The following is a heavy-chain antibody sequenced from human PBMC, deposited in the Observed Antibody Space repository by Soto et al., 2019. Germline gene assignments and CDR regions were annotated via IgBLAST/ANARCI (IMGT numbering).Heavy chain of an antibody. D-gene: IGHD2-2*01. Sequence: ASVKVSCKASGGTFSSYAISWVRQAPGQGLEWMGGIIPIFGTANYTQKFQGRVTITADESTSTAYMELSSLRSEDTAVYYCARGYCSSTSCYGFDAFDIWGQGTMVTVSS. J-gene: IGHJ3*02. CDR3: ARGYCSSTSCYGFDAFDI. V-gene: IGHV1-69*13. CDR1: GGTFSSYA. CDR2: IIPIFGTA.